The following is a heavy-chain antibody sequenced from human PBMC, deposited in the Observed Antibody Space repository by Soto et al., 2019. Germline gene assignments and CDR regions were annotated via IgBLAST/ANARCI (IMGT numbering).Heavy chain of an antibody. D-gene: IGHD1-26*01. V-gene: IGHV4-59*11. CDR1: GGSISSHY. CDR2: IYYRGST. J-gene: IGHJ6*02. Sequence: KLRETLSLTCTVSGGSISSHYWSWVRQAPGKGLEWIGHIYYRGSTTYNPSLRSRSTISVDTSNNQFSLKLNSVTTADTAVYYCARDGREASGMDVWGQGTKVTVSS. CDR3: ARDGREASGMDV.